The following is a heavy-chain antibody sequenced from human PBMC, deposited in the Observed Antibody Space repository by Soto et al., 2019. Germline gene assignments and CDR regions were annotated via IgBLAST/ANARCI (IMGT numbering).Heavy chain of an antibody. CDR3: ARDFDSNRKEGMDV. V-gene: IGHV3-53*01. D-gene: IGHD4-4*01. CDR1: GFTVSSNY. Sequence: EVQVVESGGGLIQPGGSLRLSCAASGFTVSSNYMNWVRQAPGKGLEWVSSIYSGGSTYYADSVKGRFTISRDNSKNTLYLQMNSLRAEDTAVYYCARDFDSNRKEGMDVWGQGTTVTVSS. CDR2: IYSGGST. J-gene: IGHJ6*02.